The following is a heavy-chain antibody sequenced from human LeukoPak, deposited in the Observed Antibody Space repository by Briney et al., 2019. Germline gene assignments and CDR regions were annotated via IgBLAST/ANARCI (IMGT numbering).Heavy chain of an antibody. D-gene: IGHD1/OR15-1a*01. CDR3: ARVAGGTEAFDY. CDR1: GGSISSGGYY. CDR2: IYHSGST. J-gene: IGHJ4*02. Sequence: SETLSLTCTVSGGSISSGGYYWSWIRQPPGKGLEWIGYIYHSGSTYYNPSLKSRVTISVDRSKNQFSLKLSSVTAADTAVYYCARVAGGTEAFDYWGQGTLVTVSS. V-gene: IGHV4-30-2*01.